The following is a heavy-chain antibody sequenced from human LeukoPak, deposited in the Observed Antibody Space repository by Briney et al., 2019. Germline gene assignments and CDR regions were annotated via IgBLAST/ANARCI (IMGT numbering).Heavy chain of an antibody. D-gene: IGHD6-19*01. CDR1: RFTFSDYG. J-gene: IGHJ4*02. Sequence: GRSLRLSCTASRFTFSDYGMHWVRQAPGKGLEWVAFISYDGSNKYYADSVKGRFTISRDNAKNTLYLQMNSLRAEDTAVYYCARAVAGSFDYWGRGTLVTVSS. CDR2: ISYDGSNK. V-gene: IGHV3-30*03. CDR3: ARAVAGSFDY.